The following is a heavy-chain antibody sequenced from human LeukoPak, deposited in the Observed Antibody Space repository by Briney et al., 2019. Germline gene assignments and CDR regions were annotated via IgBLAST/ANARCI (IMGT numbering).Heavy chain of an antibody. CDR1: GGSISSYY. V-gene: IGHV4-59*01. CDR2: IYYSGST. D-gene: IGHD3-10*01. CDR3: ARDRRVGYGSGSYQPFDI. Sequence: SETLSLTCTVSGGSISSYYWSWIRQPPGKGLEWIGYIYYSGSTNYNPSLKSRVTISVDTSKNQLSLKLSSVTAADTAVYYCARDRRVGYGSGSYQPFDIWGQGTMVTVSS. J-gene: IGHJ3*02.